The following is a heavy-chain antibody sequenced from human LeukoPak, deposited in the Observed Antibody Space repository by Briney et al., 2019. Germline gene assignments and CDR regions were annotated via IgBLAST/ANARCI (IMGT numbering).Heavy chain of an antibody. CDR2: ISSSSSTI. V-gene: IGHV3-48*04. J-gene: IGHJ3*02. CDR3: ARDQTRVGAGAFDI. D-gene: IGHD1-26*01. CDR1: GFTFSSYS. Sequence: GGSLRLSCAVSGFTFSSYSMNWVRQAPGKGLEWVSYISSSSSTIYYADSVKGRFTISRDNAKNSLYLQMNSLRAEDTAVYYCARDQTRVGAGAFDIWGQGTMVTVSS.